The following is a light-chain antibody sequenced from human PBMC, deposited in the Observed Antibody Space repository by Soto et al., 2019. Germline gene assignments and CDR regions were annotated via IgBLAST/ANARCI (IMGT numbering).Light chain of an antibody. Sequence: QSVLTQPPSVSGAPVQRGTISCTGSSSNIGAGYDIHWYQQLPGTSPKLLIYGNSNRPSGVPDRFSGSKSGTSASLAITGLQAEDEADYYCQSYDSSLSGHVVFGGGTKVTVL. CDR2: GNS. V-gene: IGLV1-40*01. CDR1: SSNIGAGYD. CDR3: QSYDSSLSGHVV. J-gene: IGLJ2*01.